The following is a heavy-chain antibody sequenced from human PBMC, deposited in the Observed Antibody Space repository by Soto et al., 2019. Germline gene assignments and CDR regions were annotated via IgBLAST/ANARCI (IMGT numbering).Heavy chain of an antibody. D-gene: IGHD1-1*01. Sequence: EVQLLESGGGLVQPGGSLRLSCAASGFTFSSYAMSWVRQAPGKGLEWVSAISGSGGSTYYADSVKGRFTISRDNSKNTLYLQMNSLRAEDTAVYYCAKDGQLLAVTSGYYYGMDVWGQGTTVTVSS. V-gene: IGHV3-23*01. CDR1: GFTFSSYA. J-gene: IGHJ6*02. CDR3: AKDGQLLAVTSGYYYGMDV. CDR2: ISGSGGST.